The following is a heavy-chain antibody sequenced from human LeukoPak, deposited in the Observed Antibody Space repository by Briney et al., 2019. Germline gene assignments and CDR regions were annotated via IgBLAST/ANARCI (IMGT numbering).Heavy chain of an antibody. CDR1: GASISSNNYY. D-gene: IGHD5-24*01. CDR2: IYSSGNT. CDR3: ANFRDGYNSLFGAFDI. J-gene: IGHJ3*02. V-gene: IGHV4-39*07. Sequence: SETLSLTCTVSGASISSNNYYWGWVRQPPGKGLEWIGNIYSSGNTYYNASLKSRVTIYIDTSKNQFSLNLSSVTAADTAVYYCANFRDGYNSLFGAFDIWGQGTMVTVSS.